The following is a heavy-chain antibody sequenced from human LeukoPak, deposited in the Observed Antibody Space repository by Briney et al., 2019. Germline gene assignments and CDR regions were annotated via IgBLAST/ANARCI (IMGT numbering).Heavy chain of an antibody. V-gene: IGHV3-23*01. J-gene: IGHJ4*02. D-gene: IGHD2-21*01. CDR3: AKDIVRHIVVVSAVQGFDY. CDR1: GFTFSTFA. Sequence: PGGSLRLSCAASGFTFSTFAMIWVRQPPGKGLEWVSSIFPSGGEIHYADSVRGRFTISRDNSKNTVSLQMNSLRVEDTAVYYCAKDIVRHIVVVSAVQGFDYWGQGALVTVSS. CDR2: IFPSGGEI.